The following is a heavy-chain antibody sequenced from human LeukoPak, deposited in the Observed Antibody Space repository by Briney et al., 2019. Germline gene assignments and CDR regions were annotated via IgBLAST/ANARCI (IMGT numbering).Heavy chain of an antibody. CDR2: INPSGGST. D-gene: IGHD3-22*01. Sequence: ASVKVSCKASGYTFTSYYMHWVRQAPGQGLEWMGIINPSGGSTSYAQKFQGRVTMTRDMSTSTVYMELSGLRSEDTAVYYCARAYTYYYDSSGYRGAFDIWGQGTMVTVSS. J-gene: IGHJ3*02. CDR1: GYTFTSYY. V-gene: IGHV1-46*01. CDR3: ARAYTYYYDSSGYRGAFDI.